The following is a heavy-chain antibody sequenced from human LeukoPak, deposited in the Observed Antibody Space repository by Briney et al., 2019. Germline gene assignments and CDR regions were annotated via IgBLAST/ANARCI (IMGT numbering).Heavy chain of an antibody. V-gene: IGHV4-59*01. Sequence: SETLSLTCTVSGGSISSYYWSWIRQPPGNGLEGIRYIYYRGSTNYNPSLKSRVTISVDTSKNQFSLKLSSVTAADTAVYYCARESRFGFWSGYPNEYYYMDVWGKGTTVTVSS. CDR1: GGSISSYY. D-gene: IGHD3-3*01. CDR3: ARESRFGFWSGYPNEYYYMDV. CDR2: IYYRGST. J-gene: IGHJ6*03.